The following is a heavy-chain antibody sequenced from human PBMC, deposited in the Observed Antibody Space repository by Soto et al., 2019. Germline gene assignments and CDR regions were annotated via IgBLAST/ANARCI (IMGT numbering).Heavy chain of an antibody. V-gene: IGHV4-59*01. Sequence: SETLSLTCTVSGGSISSYYWSWIRQPPGKGLEWIGYIYYSGSTNYNPSLKSRVTISVDTSKNQFSLKLSSVTAADTAVYCCARDHYDILTGYYTDYGMDVWGQGTTVTVSS. CDR3: ARDHYDILTGYYTDYGMDV. J-gene: IGHJ6*02. CDR2: IYYSGST. CDR1: GGSISSYY. D-gene: IGHD3-9*01.